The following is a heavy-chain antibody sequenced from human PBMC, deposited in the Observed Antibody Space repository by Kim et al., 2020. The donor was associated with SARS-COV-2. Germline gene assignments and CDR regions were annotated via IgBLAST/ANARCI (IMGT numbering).Heavy chain of an antibody. CDR3: ARDRPVKYYGSGSYYSNDYYDGMDV. Sequence: SETLSLTCTVSGGSVSSGSYYWSWIRQPPGKGLEWIGYIYYSGSTNYNPSLKSRVTISVDTSKNQFSLKLSSVTAADTAVYYCARDRPVKYYGSGSYYSNDYYDGMDVWGQGTTVTVSS. CDR1: GGSVSSGSYY. CDR2: IYYSGST. V-gene: IGHV4-61*01. D-gene: IGHD3-10*01. J-gene: IGHJ6*02.